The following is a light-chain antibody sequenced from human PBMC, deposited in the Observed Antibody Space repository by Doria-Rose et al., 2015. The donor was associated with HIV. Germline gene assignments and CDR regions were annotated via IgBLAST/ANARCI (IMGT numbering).Light chain of an antibody. CDR2: DGS. CDR1: RSFSSTY. J-gene: IGKJ1*01. CDR3: HQYGTSWT. Sequence: TQSPGTLSLSPGERATLSCRASRSFSSTYLAWYQQKPGQAPSLLIYDGSTRAAGIPDRFSASGSVTDFTLTINRLEPEDFAPYYCHQYGTSWTFGQGTKVEI. V-gene: IGKV3-20*01.